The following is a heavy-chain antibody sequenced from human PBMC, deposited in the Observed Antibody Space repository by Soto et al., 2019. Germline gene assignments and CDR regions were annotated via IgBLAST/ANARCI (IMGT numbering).Heavy chain of an antibody. CDR1: GVTLRDYG. D-gene: IGHD6-19*01. J-gene: IGHJ4*02. V-gene: IGHV3-33*08. Sequence: PGGSLRLSCLASGVTLRDYGMHWVRQAPGKGLEWVAVIWHDGFNKFYGDSVKGRFAISRDNSQNALYLQMSSLRADDTALYYCARDDGKAVTSTGYFDYWGQGNPVTVSS. CDR3: ARDDGKAVTSTGYFDY. CDR2: IWHDGFNK.